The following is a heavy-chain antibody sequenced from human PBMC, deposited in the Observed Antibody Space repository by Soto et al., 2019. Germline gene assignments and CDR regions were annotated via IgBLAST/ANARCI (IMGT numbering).Heavy chain of an antibody. CDR1: GYTFTSYG. CDR2: ISAYNGNT. Sequence: ASVKVSCKASGYTFTSYGISWVRQAPGQGLEWMGWISAYNGNTNYAQKLQGRVTITADESTSTAYMELSSLRSEDTAVYYCARASGLLGSSGVFDYWGQGTLVTVS. J-gene: IGHJ4*02. D-gene: IGHD3-22*01. V-gene: IGHV1-18*01. CDR3: ARASGLLGSSGVFDY.